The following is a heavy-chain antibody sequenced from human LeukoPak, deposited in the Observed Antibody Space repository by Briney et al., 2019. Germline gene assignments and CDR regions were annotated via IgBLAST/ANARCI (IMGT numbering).Heavy chain of an antibody. D-gene: IGHD6-13*01. Sequence: ASVKVSCKASGYTFTGYYMHWVRQAPGQGLEWMGWINPNSGGTNYAQKFQGWVTMTRDTSISTAYMELSRLRSDDTAVYYCARGTGIAAAGYDYWGQGTLVTVSP. CDR3: ARGTGIAAAGYDY. J-gene: IGHJ4*02. V-gene: IGHV1-2*04. CDR1: GYTFTGYY. CDR2: INPNSGGT.